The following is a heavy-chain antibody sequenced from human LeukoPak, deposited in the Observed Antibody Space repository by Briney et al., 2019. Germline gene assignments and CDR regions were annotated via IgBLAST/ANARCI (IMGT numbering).Heavy chain of an antibody. CDR2: IIPIFGTA. D-gene: IGHD6-19*01. CDR1: GYTFTSYD. Sequence: SVKVSCKASGYTFTSYDINWVRQATGQGLEWMGGIIPIFGTADYAQKFQGRVTITTDESTSTAYMELSSLRSEDTAVYYCASTSSGWYFDYWGQGTLVTVSS. J-gene: IGHJ4*02. CDR3: ASTSSGWYFDY. V-gene: IGHV1-69*05.